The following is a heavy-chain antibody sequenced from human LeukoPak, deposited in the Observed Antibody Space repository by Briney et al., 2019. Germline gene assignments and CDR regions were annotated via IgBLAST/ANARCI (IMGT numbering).Heavy chain of an antibody. CDR3: ARGPRLYSGSYYGYYYYGMDV. CDR1: GGSISSSSYY. Sequence: PSETLSLTCTVSGGSISSSSYYWGWIRQPPGKGLEWIGSIYYSGSTYYNPSLKSRVTISVDTSKNQFSLKLSSVTAADTAVYYCARGPRLYSGSYYGYYYYGMDVWGQGTTVTVSS. D-gene: IGHD1-26*01. CDR2: IYYSGST. J-gene: IGHJ6*02. V-gene: IGHV4-39*07.